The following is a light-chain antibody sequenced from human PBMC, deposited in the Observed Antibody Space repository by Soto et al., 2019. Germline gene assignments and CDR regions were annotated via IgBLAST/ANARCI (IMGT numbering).Light chain of an antibody. Sequence: AIRMTQSPSSLSASTGDRVTITCRASQGISNYLAWYQQRPGKAPRVLIHAASTLQGGVPSRFSGSGSGTYFTLTITCLQSEDFATYYCQRYYTSPWTFGQGTRVDI. CDR2: AAS. J-gene: IGKJ1*01. CDR1: QGISNY. V-gene: IGKV1-8*01. CDR3: QRYYTSPWT.